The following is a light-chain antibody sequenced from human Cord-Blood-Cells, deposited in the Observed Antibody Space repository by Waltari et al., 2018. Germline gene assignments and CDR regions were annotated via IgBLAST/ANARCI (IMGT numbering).Light chain of an antibody. CDR3: QQSYSTPCT. CDR2: AAS. Sequence: DIQLTQSPSSLSASVGDRVTITCRASQSISSYLNWYQQKPGKAPKLLSYAASSLQSGVQSRVSGSGSGTDVNLTSSSLQPEDFATYYGQQSYSTPCTFGPGTKVDIK. J-gene: IGKJ3*01. CDR1: QSISSY. V-gene: IGKV1-39*01.